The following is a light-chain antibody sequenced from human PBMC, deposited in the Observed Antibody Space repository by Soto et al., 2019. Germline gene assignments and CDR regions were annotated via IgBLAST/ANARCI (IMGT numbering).Light chain of an antibody. Sequence: IQMTQSPSTLSASVGDRVTITCRASQGIRNDLGWYQQKSGKAPKLLIYGASSLQSGVPSRFSGSGSGTDFTLTISSLQPEDFATYYCLHDYNYPYTFGQGTKVDIK. J-gene: IGKJ2*01. CDR3: LHDYNYPYT. CDR2: GAS. V-gene: IGKV1-6*01. CDR1: QGIRND.